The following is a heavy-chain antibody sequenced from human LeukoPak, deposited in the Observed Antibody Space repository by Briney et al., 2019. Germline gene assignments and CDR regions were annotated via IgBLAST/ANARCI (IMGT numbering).Heavy chain of an antibody. V-gene: IGHV1-2*02. CDR1: GYTFTGYY. J-gene: IGHJ4*02. Sequence: ASVKVSCKASGYTFTGYYMHWVRQAPGQGLEWMGWINPNSGGTNYAQKFQGRVTMTRDTSISTAYMELSRLRSDDTAVYYCACLPTLIGVSPEYYFDYWGQGTLVTVSS. D-gene: IGHD3-22*01. CDR2: INPNSGGT. CDR3: ACLPTLIGVSPEYYFDY.